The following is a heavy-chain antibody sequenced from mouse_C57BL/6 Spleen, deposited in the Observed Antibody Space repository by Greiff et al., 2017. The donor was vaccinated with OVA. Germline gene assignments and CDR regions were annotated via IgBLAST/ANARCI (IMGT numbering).Heavy chain of an antibody. CDR3: ARGYEGAMDY. D-gene: IGHD2-14*01. CDR1: GYAFSSYW. J-gene: IGHJ4*01. Sequence: VQLVESGAELVKPGASVKISCKASGYAFSSYWMNWVKQRPGKGLEWIGQIYPGDGDTNYNGKFKGKATLTADKSSSTAYMQLSSLTSEDSAVYFCARGYEGAMDYWGQGTSVTVSS. V-gene: IGHV1-80*01. CDR2: IYPGDGDT.